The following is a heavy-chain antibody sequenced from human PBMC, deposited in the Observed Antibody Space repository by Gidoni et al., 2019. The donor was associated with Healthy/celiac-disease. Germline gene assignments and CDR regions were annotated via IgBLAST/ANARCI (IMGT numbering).Heavy chain of an antibody. CDR2: IRSKAYGGTT. Sequence: EVQLVESGGGLVQPGRSLRLSCTASGFTFGAYAMGWFRQAPGTGLEWVVFIRSKAYGGTTEYAASVKGRFTISRDDSKSIAYMQMNSLKTEDTAVYYCTRDNYDYGDETFDYWGQGTLVTVSS. D-gene: IGHD4-17*01. J-gene: IGHJ4*02. CDR3: TRDNYDYGDETFDY. CDR1: GFTFGAYA. V-gene: IGHV3-49*03.